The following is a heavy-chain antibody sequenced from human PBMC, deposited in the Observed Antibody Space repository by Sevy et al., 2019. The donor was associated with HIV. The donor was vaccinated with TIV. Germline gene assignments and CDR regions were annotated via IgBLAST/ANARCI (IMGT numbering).Heavy chain of an antibody. D-gene: IGHD4-17*01. V-gene: IGHV3-30*02. CDR1: GFIFSNYG. J-gene: IGHJ6*02. CDR2: IRNDGSTK. CDR3: AHAPHPAVTTSYGMDV. Sequence: GGSLRLSCAASGFIFSNYGIHWVRQAPGKGLEWMAFIRNDGSTKYYADSVKGRFTISRDNSKNSVYLQMNSLRPEDTADYYCAHAPHPAVTTSYGMDVWGQGTTVTVSS.